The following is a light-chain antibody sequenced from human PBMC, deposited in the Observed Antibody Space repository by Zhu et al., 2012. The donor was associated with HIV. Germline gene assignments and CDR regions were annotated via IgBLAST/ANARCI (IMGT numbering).Light chain of an antibody. CDR2: KAS. Sequence: DIQMTQSPSTLSASVGDRVTITCRASQSISRWLAWYQQKPGKAPKVLIYKASSSESGSHQGSAVSGSGTEFTLTISSLQPDDFATYYCQQYDSNWTFGQGTKVEI. CDR1: QSISRW. V-gene: IGKV1-5*03. J-gene: IGKJ1*01. CDR3: QQYDSNWT.